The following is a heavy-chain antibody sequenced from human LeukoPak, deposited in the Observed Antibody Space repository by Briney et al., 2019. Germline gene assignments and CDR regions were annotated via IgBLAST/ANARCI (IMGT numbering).Heavy chain of an antibody. D-gene: IGHD6-13*01. Sequence: GGSLRLSCAASGFSFSSHAMHWVRQAPGKGLEYVSAISGNGHGTWYRDSVKGRFSISRDNSEQILYLQMGSPRAEDMAVYFCARASITASGPHDVYDIWGRGTMVTVSS. CDR2: ISGNGHGT. J-gene: IGHJ3*02. V-gene: IGHV3-64*02. CDR1: GFSFSSHA. CDR3: ARASITASGPHDVYDI.